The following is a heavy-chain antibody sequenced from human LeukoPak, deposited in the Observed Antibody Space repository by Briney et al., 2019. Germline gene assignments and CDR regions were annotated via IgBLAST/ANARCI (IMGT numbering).Heavy chain of an antibody. CDR2: INPSGGST. J-gene: IGHJ3*02. Sequence: ASVEVPCKASGYTFTSYYMHWVRQAPGQGLEWMGIINPSGGSTSYAQKFQGRVTMTRDTSTSTVYMELSSLRSEDTAVYYCARVSSDCSSTSCYVYDAFDIWGQGTMVTVSS. D-gene: IGHD2-2*01. V-gene: IGHV1-46*01. CDR3: ARVSSDCSSTSCYVYDAFDI. CDR1: GYTFTSYY.